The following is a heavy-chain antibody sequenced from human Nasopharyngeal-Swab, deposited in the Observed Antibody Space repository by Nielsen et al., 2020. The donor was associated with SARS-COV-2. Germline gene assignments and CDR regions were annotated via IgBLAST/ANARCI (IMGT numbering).Heavy chain of an antibody. Sequence: SETLSLTCTVSGGSISSSSYYWGWIRQTPGKGLERIGSIYYSGSTSYNPSLKSLVTISLDPSKNHFSLNLSSVTAADTAVYYCARHRYSSSWSWYFDYWGQGTLVTVSS. D-gene: IGHD6-13*01. CDR1: GGSISSSSYY. J-gene: IGHJ4*02. CDR3: ARHRYSSSWSWYFDY. CDR2: IYYSGST. V-gene: IGHV4-39*01.